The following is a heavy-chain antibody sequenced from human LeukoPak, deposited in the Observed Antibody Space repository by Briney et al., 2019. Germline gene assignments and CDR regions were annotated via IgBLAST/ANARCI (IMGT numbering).Heavy chain of an antibody. Sequence: SETLSLTCTVSGGSISSSSYYWGWIRQPPGKGLEWIGSIYYSGSTYYNPSLKSRVTISVDTSKNQFSLKLSSVTAADTAVYYCARQDGESRNFDYWGQGTLVTVSS. CDR3: ARQDGESRNFDY. V-gene: IGHV4-39*01. CDR1: GGSISSSSYY. J-gene: IGHJ4*02. D-gene: IGHD3-10*01. CDR2: IYYSGST.